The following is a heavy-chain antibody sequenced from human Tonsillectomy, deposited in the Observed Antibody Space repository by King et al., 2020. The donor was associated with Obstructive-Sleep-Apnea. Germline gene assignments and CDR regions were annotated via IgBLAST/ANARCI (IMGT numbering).Heavy chain of an antibody. CDR1: GGSISSYY. J-gene: IGHJ4*02. CDR2: IYYSGST. Sequence: VQLQESGPGLVKPSETLSLTCTASGGSISSYYWSWIRQPPGKGLEWIGYIYYSGSTNYNPSLKSRVTISVDTSKNQFSLKLSSVTAADTAVYYCARESGIYGDYVDYWGQGTLVTVSS. D-gene: IGHD4-17*01. V-gene: IGHV4-59*01. CDR3: ARESGIYGDYVDY.